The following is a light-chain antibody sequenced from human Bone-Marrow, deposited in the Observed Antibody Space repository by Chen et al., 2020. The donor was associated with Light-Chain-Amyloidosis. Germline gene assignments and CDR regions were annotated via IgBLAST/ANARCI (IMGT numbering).Light chain of an antibody. CDR3: QVWDRSSDRPV. Sequence: SYVLTQPSSVSVAPGQTATIAFWGNNIGSTSVHWYQQTPGQAPLLVVYDDSDRPAGIPERLSGSNSGNTATLTISRVEAGDEADYYCQVWDRSSDRPVFGGGTKLTVL. CDR1: NIGSTS. CDR2: DDS. V-gene: IGLV3-21*02. J-gene: IGLJ3*02.